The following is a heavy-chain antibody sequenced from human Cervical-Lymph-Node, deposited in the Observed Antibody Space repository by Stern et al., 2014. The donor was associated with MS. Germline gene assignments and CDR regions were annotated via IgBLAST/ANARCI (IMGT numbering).Heavy chain of an antibody. CDR3: ARGGRGVGLEY. CDR1: GFTFSTYA. V-gene: IGHV3-30-3*01. J-gene: IGHJ4*02. CDR2: VSYDGTQR. D-gene: IGHD3-10*01. Sequence: VQLVQSGGGVVQPGRSLSPSCVASGFTFSTYAMHWVRQAPGKGLEWVAFVSYDGTQRNSTDSVKARFTISRDNSKNTLYLHMNSLRDEDTAVYFCARGGRGVGLEYWGQGALVTVSS.